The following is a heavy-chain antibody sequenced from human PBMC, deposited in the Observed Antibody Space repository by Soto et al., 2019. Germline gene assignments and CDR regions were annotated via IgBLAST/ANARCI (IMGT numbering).Heavy chain of an antibody. CDR3: ARLGGDWGYYYGMDV. Sequence: QVRLQESGPGLVKPSQTLSLTCTVSGGSISSGGYYWSWIRQHPGKGLEWIGYIYYSGSTYYNPSLKSRVTISVDTSKNQFSLKLSSVTAADTAVYYCARLGGDWGYYYGMDVWGQGTTVTVSS. D-gene: IGHD2-21*02. V-gene: IGHV4-31*03. CDR2: IYYSGST. CDR1: GGSISSGGYY. J-gene: IGHJ6*02.